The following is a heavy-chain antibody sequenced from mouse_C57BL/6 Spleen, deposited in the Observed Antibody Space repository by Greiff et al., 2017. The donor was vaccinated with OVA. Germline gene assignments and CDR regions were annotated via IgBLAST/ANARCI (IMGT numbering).Heavy chain of an antibody. D-gene: IGHD2-3*01. V-gene: IGHV1-20*01. Sequence: EVQLVESGPELVKPGDSVKISCKASGYSFTGYFMNWVMQSHGKSLEWIGRINPYNGDTFYNQKFKGKATLTVDKSSSTAHMELRSLTSEDSAVYYCATGDDGYSPPYFDVWGTGTTVTVSS. CDR2: INPYNGDT. CDR3: ATGDDGYSPPYFDV. J-gene: IGHJ1*03. CDR1: GYSFTGYF.